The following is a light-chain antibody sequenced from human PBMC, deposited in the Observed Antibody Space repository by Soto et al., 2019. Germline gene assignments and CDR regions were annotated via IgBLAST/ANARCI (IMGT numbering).Light chain of an antibody. CDR2: DAS. CDR3: HQRSNWPPYT. CDR1: QSVSSY. V-gene: IGKV3-11*01. J-gene: IGKJ2*01. Sequence: EIVLTQSPATLSLSPGERATLSCRASQSVSSYLAWYQQKPGQAPRLLIYDASNRATGIPTRFSGSGTGTDFTLTISSLEPEDLAVYYCHQRSNWPPYTFGQGNKLEIK.